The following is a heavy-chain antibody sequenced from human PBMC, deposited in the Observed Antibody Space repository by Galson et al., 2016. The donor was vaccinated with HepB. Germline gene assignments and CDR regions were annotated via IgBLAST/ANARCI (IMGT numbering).Heavy chain of an antibody. CDR1: GFTVSDYY. V-gene: IGHV3-11*01. D-gene: IGHD1-14*01. J-gene: IGHJ3*02. Sequence: SLRLSCAASGFTVSDYYMSWIRQAPGKGLEWVSYISSSDSSSSIYYADSVKGRFTLSRDNARNSLYLQMNSLRAEDTAVYYCARWHPITTDAFDIWGQGTMVTVSS. CDR3: ARWHPITTDAFDI. CDR2: ISSSDSSSSI.